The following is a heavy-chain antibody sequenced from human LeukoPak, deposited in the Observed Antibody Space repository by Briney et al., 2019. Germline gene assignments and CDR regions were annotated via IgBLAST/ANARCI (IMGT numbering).Heavy chain of an antibody. D-gene: IGHD3/OR15-3a*01. CDR1: GFTFSSYA. CDR3: AKDPDWLEYYFDY. V-gene: IGHV3-23*01. J-gene: IGHJ4*02. CDR2: ISGSGGST. Sequence: GGSLRLSCAASGFTFSSYAMSWVRQAPGKGVEWVSAISGSGGSTYYADSVKGRFTISRDNSKNTLYLQMNSLRAEDTAVYYCAKDPDWLEYYFDYWGQGTLVTVSS.